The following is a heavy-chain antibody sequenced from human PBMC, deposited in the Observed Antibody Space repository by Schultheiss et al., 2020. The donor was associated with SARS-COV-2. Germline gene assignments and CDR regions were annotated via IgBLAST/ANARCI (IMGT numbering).Heavy chain of an antibody. J-gene: IGHJ4*02. CDR2: ISYDGSNK. CDR1: GFTLRSYA. CDR3: AIPDPYALVKFDY. Sequence: GGSLRLSCAASGFTLRSYAMHWVRQAPGKGLEWVAVISYDGSNKYYADSVKGRFTISRDNSKNSLYLQMNSLRAEDTAVYYCAIPDPYALVKFDYWGQGTLVTVSS. V-gene: IGHV3-30*04. D-gene: IGHD1-14*01.